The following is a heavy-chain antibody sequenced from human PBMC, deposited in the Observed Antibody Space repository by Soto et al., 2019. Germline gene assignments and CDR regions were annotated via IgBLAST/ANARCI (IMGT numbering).Heavy chain of an antibody. Sequence: SETLSLTCTVSGGSISSDYWSWIRQPPGKGLEWIGDIYYSGSSNYNPSLRSRATISLDTSKNQFSLKLSSVTAADTAVYYCARDLRSTSYEDAFDIWGQGTMVTVSS. CDR3: ARDLRSTSYEDAFDI. D-gene: IGHD5-12*01. V-gene: IGHV4-59*01. J-gene: IGHJ3*02. CDR2: IYYSGSS. CDR1: GGSISSDY.